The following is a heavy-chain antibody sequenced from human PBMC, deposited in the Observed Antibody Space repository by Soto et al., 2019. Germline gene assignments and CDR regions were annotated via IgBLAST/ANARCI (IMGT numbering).Heavy chain of an antibody. Sequence: SETLSLTCTVSGGSISSSSYYWGWIRQPPGKGLEWIGSIYYSGSTYYNPSLKSRVTISVDTSKNQFSLKLSSVTAADTAVYYCARHLRLRFLEWSEYYFDYWGQGTLVTVSS. J-gene: IGHJ4*02. V-gene: IGHV4-39*01. D-gene: IGHD3-3*01. CDR1: GGSISSSSYY. CDR3: ARHLRLRFLEWSEYYFDY. CDR2: IYYSGST.